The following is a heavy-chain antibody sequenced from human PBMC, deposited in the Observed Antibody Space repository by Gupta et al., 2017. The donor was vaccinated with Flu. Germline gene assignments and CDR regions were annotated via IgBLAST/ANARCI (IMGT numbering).Heavy chain of an antibody. D-gene: IGHD3-10*01. Sequence: QVQLQESGPGLVKPSEILSLTCTVSGACISYYYWTWIRQPPGKGREWIGYINYSGSTNYNPSLKSRVSISVDTAKNQFFLKLNSVTAADTATYYCAREDTSEAAFDNWGQGKMVTVSS. J-gene: IGHJ3*02. CDR1: GACISYYY. V-gene: IGHV4-59*01. CDR2: INYSGST. CDR3: AREDTSEAAFDN.